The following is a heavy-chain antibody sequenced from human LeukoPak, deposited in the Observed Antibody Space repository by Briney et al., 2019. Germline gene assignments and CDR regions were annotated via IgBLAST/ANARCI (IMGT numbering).Heavy chain of an antibody. CDR2: ISGSGDNT. J-gene: IGHJ4*02. CDR3: AKDTHYEYYFDY. V-gene: IGHV3-23*01. D-gene: IGHD3-3*01. CDR1: GFTFSSYA. Sequence: GGSLRLSCAASGFTFSSYAITWVRQAPGKGLEWVSAISGSGDNTFYADSVKGRFTISRDNSKNTLYVQMNSLRAEDTAVYYCAKDTHYEYYFDYWGQGTLVTVSS.